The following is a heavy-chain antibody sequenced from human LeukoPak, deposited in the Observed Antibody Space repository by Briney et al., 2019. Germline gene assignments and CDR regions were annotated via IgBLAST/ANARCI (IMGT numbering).Heavy chain of an antibody. Sequence: PSETLSLTCTVSGGSISSYYWSWIRQPLGKELEWIGYIYYSGSTNYNPSLKSRVTISVDTSKNQFSLKLSSVTAADTAVYYCARLEAYYYDSSGYSLGWFDPWGQGTLVTVSS. J-gene: IGHJ5*02. CDR2: IYYSGST. CDR3: ARLEAYYYDSSGYSLGWFDP. CDR1: GGSISSYY. D-gene: IGHD3-22*01. V-gene: IGHV4-59*01.